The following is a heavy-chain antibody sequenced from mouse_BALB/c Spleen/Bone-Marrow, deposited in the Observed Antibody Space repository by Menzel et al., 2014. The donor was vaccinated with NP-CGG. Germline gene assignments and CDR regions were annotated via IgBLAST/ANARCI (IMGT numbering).Heavy chain of an antibody. CDR3: ARGYDYSSWFAY. D-gene: IGHD2-4*01. Sequence: EVQGVESGGGLVQPGGSLKLSCAASGFTFSNYGMSWVRQTPDERLEMIATINVNGDTTYHPDSVKGRFTISRDNVKNTLSLKMSSLKSEDTAMYYCARGYDYSSWFAYWGQGTLVTVSA. J-gene: IGHJ3*01. CDR1: GFTFSNYG. CDR2: INVNGDTT. V-gene: IGHV5-6-3*01.